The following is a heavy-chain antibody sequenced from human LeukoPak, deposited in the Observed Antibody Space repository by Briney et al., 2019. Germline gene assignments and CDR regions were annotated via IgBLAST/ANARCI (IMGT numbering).Heavy chain of an antibody. CDR1: GYTFTSYG. J-gene: IGHJ4*02. D-gene: IGHD3-3*01. Sequence: ASVKVSCKASGYTFTSYGISWVRQAPGQGLEWMGWISAYNGNTNYAQKLQGRVTMTTDTSTSTAYMELRSLRSDDTAVYYCARDKGHYDFWSGYDYWGQGTLVTVSS. CDR2: ISAYNGNT. CDR3: ARDKGHYDFWSGYDY. V-gene: IGHV1-18*01.